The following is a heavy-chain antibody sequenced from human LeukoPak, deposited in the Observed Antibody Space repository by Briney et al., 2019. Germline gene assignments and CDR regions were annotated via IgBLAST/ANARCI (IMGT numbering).Heavy chain of an antibody. V-gene: IGHV3-53*01. CDR3: AEYYYYDSSGYQQYYFDY. J-gene: IGHJ4*02. D-gene: IGHD3-22*01. Sequence: PGGSLRLSCAASGFTVSSNYMSWVRQAPGKGLEWVSVIYSGGSTYYADSVKGRFTISRDNSKNTLYLQMNSLRAEDTAVYYCAEYYYYDSSGYQQYYFDYWGQGTLVTVSS. CDR2: IYSGGST. CDR1: GFTVSSNY.